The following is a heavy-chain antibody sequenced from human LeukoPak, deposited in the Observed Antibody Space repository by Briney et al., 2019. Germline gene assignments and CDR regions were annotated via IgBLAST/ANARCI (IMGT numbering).Heavy chain of an antibody. J-gene: IGHJ4*02. CDR2: INAGNGNT. CDR1: GYTFTSYA. CDR3: AREGDYLVYFYYFDY. Sequence: ASVKVSCKASGYTFTSYAMHWVRQAPGQWLEWMGWINAGNGNTKYSQKFQGRVTITRDTSASTAYMELSSLRSEDTAVYYCAREGDYLVYFYYFDYWGLGTLVTVSS. V-gene: IGHV1-3*01. D-gene: IGHD4-17*01.